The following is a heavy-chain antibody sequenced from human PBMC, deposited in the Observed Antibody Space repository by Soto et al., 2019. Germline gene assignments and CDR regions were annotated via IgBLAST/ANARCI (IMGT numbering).Heavy chain of an antibody. CDR2: IYRGSP. CDR3: SRDQGMGAGYFAL. Sequence: QVQLQESGPGQVKPSETLFLTCTVSGGSVSSGTYYWSWIRQPAGKGLEWMGYIYRGSPNYNPSLESRATRSVDTSRTQCSLMLSSVTAADTAVYYCSRDQGMGAGYFALWGRGTLVTVSS. CDR1: GGSVSSGTYY. J-gene: IGHJ2*01. V-gene: IGHV4-61*01. D-gene: IGHD3-16*01.